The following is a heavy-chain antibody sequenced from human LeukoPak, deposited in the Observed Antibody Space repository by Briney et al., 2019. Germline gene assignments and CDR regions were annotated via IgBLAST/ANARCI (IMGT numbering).Heavy chain of an antibody. J-gene: IGHJ4*02. CDR2: ISYSGST. CDR3: ARVRYSSSSYYFDY. D-gene: IGHD6-13*01. V-gene: IGHV4-59*01. Sequence: SETLSLTCTVSGGSISSYYWSWIRQPPGKGLEWIGYISYSGSTNYNPSLKSRVTISVDTSKNQFSLKLTSVTAADTAVYYCARVRYSSSSYYFDYWGQGTLVTVSS. CDR1: GGSISSYY.